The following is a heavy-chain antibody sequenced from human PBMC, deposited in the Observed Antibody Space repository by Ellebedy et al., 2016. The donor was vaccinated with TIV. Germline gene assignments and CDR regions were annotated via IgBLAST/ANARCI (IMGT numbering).Heavy chain of an antibody. Sequence: GESLKISCAASGFTFSSYGMHWVRQAPGKGLGWVAFISSNGNNKYYADSVKGRFTISRDNSKNTLYLQMNSLRAEDTAVYYCAGGISVAGTSLGFWGQGTLVTVSS. J-gene: IGHJ4*02. CDR2: ISSNGNNK. CDR3: AGGISVAGTSLGF. D-gene: IGHD6-19*01. CDR1: GFTFSSYG. V-gene: IGHV3-30*03.